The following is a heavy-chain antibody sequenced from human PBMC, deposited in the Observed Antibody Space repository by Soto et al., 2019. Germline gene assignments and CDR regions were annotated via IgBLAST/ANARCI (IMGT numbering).Heavy chain of an antibody. CDR2: MNPNSGNT. V-gene: IGHV1-8*01. CDR3: ARVGSSGIANFDS. Sequence: QVQLVQSGAEVKKPGASVKVSCKASGYTFTSYDINWVRQDTGQGLEWMGWMNPNSGNTGYAQKFQGRVTMTRNTSINTHYMELRSLRSADTAVYYCARVGSSGIANFDSWGQGTQVTVSS. CDR1: GYTFTSYD. J-gene: IGHJ4*02. D-gene: IGHD6-6*01.